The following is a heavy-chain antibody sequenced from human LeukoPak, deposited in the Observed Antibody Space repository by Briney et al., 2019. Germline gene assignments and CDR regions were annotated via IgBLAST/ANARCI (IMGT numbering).Heavy chain of an antibody. D-gene: IGHD5-18*01. V-gene: IGHV4-61*02. CDR3: AKGAGGFSYYNWFDP. Sequence: SETLSLTCTVSGGSISSGSYYWSWIRQPAGKGLEWIGRIYTSGSTNYNPSLKSRVTISVDTSKNQFSLKLSSVTAADTAIYYCAKGAGGFSYYNWFDPWGQGTLVTVSS. CDR1: GGSISSGSYY. J-gene: IGHJ5*02. CDR2: IYTSGST.